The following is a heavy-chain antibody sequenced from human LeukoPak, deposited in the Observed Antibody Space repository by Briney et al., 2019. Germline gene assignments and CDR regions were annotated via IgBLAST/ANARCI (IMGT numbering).Heavy chain of an antibody. Sequence: PSETLSLTCAVSGGSISSGGYSWSWIRQPPGKGLEWIGYIYHSGSTYYNPSLKSRVTISVDTSKNQFSLKLSSVTAADTAVYYCARWAGDYVWGSYRSLNAFDIWGQGTMVTVSS. CDR1: GGSISSGGYS. D-gene: IGHD3-16*02. V-gene: IGHV4-30-2*02. CDR3: ARWAGDYVWGSYRSLNAFDI. J-gene: IGHJ3*02. CDR2: IYHSGST.